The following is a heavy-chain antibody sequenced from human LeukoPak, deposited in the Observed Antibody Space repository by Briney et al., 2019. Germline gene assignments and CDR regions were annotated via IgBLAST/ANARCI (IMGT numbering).Heavy chain of an antibody. V-gene: IGHV4-59*12. CDR3: ARGLTYSSSQGLFDY. CDR1: GGSISSYY. CDR2: IYYSGST. J-gene: IGHJ4*02. D-gene: IGHD6-6*01. Sequence: SETLSLTCTVSGGSISSYYWSWIRQPPGKGLEWIGYIYYSGSTNYNPSLKSRVTISVDTSKNQFSLKLSSVTAADTAVYYCARGLTYSSSQGLFDYWGQGTLVTVSS.